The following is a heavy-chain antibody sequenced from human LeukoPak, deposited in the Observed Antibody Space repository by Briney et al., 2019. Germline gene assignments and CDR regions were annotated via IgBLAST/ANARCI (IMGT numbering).Heavy chain of an antibody. CDR3: ARGNRYPPRSFDY. V-gene: IGHV4-34*01. CDR1: GGSFSGYY. CDR2: INHSGST. Sequence: SETLSLTCAVYGGSFSGYYWSWIRQPPGKGLEWIGEINHSGSTNYNPSLKSRVTISVDTSKNQFSLKLSSVTAADTAVYYCARGNRYPPRSFDYWGQGTLVTVSS. J-gene: IGHJ4*02. D-gene: IGHD1-14*01.